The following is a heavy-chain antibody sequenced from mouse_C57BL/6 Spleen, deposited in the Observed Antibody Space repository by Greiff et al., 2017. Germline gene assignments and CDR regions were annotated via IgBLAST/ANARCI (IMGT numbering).Heavy chain of an antibody. CDR2: IYPGDGDT. CDR1: GYAFSSYW. CDR3: ARRTTVDDPFAY. Sequence: QVQLQQSGAELVKPGASVKISCKASGYAFSSYWMNWVKQRPGKGLEWIGQIYPGDGDTNYNGKFKGKATLTADKSSSTAYMQLSSLTSEDSAVYFCARRTTVDDPFAYWGQGTLVTVSA. J-gene: IGHJ3*01. D-gene: IGHD1-1*01. V-gene: IGHV1-80*01.